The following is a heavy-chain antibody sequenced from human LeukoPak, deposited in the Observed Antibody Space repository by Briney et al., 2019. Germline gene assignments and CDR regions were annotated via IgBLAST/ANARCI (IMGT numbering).Heavy chain of an antibody. J-gene: IGHJ6*03. CDR2: ISHDGTNT. CDR3: ARVYYYYYMDV. Sequence: GSLRLSCAASGFTFSNYWMHWVRQAPGTGLVWVSRISHDGTNTYYADSVKGRFSISRDNAKNTLYLQMNSLRAEDTAIYYCARVYYYYYMDVWGKGTTVTVSS. V-gene: IGHV3-74*01. CDR1: GFTFSNYW.